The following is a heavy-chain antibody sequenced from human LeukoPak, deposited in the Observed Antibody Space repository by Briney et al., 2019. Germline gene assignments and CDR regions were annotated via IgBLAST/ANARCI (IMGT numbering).Heavy chain of an antibody. CDR2: IWYDGSNK. CDR1: GFTFSSYG. J-gene: IGHJ4*02. V-gene: IGHV3-33*01. CDR3: ARDGLSSGWLQDY. Sequence: GRSLRLSCAASGFTFSSYGMHWVRQAPGKGLEWVAVIWYDGSNKYYADSVKGRFTISRDNSENTLYLQMNSLGAEDTAVYYCARDGLSSGWLQDYWGQGTLVIVSS. D-gene: IGHD6-19*01.